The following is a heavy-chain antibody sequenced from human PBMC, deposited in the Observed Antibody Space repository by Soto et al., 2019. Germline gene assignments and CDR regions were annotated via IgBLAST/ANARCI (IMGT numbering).Heavy chain of an antibody. CDR2: ISGSGGST. Sequence: EVQLLESGGGLVQPGGSLRLSCAASGFTFSSYAMSWVRQAPGKGLEWVSAISGSGGSTYYADSVKGRFTISRDNSKNTLYLQMNSLRAEDTAVYYCANDYGVPLYYYYYGMDVWGQGTTVTVSS. CDR3: ANDYGVPLYYYYYGMDV. V-gene: IGHV3-23*01. J-gene: IGHJ6*02. CDR1: GFTFSSYA. D-gene: IGHD4-17*01.